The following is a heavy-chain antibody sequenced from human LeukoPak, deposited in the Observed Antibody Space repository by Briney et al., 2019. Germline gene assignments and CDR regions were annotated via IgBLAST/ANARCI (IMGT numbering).Heavy chain of an antibody. CDR1: GYTFTSYD. V-gene: IGHV1-2*02. CDR2: INPNSGGT. D-gene: IGHD6-13*01. CDR3: ARLYSARAFDY. J-gene: IGHJ4*02. Sequence: ASVKVSCKASGYTFTSYDINWVQQATGQGLEWRGWINPNSGGTNYAQKFQGRVTMTRDTSISTAYMELSRLRSDDTAVYYCARLYSARAFDYWGQGTLVTVSS.